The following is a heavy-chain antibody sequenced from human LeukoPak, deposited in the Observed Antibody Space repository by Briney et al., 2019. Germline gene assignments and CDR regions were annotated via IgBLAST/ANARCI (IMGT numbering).Heavy chain of an antibody. V-gene: IGHV3-64*01. CDR2: IRSDGGGT. J-gene: IGHJ3*02. D-gene: IGHD6-6*01. CDR1: GFTFSRHA. CDR3: ARAKGQLAHDAFGI. Sequence: SGGSLRLSCAASGFTFSRHAMHWVRQAPGKGLEYVSAIRSDGGGTYYANSVKGRFTISRDNSKNTLHLQMGSLRPEDTAVYYCARAKGQLAHDAFGIWGQGTMVTVSS.